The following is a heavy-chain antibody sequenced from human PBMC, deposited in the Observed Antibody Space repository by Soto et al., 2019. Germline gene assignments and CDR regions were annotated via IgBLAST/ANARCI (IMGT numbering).Heavy chain of an antibody. J-gene: IGHJ4*02. CDR2: IYYSGST. CDR3: ARVSKNYYDSSGYYFSFDY. Sequence: PSETLSLTCTVSGGSISSGGYYWSWIRQHPGKGLEWIGYIYYSGSTYYNPSLKSRVTISVDTSKNQFSLKLSSVTAADTAVYYCARVSKNYYDSSGYYFSFDYWGQGTLVTVSS. V-gene: IGHV4-31*02. D-gene: IGHD3-22*01. CDR1: GGSISSGGYY.